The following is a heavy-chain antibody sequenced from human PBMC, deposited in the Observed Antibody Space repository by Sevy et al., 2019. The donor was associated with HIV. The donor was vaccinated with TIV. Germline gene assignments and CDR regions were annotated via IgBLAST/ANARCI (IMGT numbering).Heavy chain of an antibody. CDR1: GYSISSGYY. D-gene: IGHD7-27*01. V-gene: IGHV4-38-2*01. Sequence: SETLSLTCAVSGYSISSGYYWGWIRQPPGKGLEWIGSIYHSGSTYYNPSLKSRVTISVDTSKNQFSLKLSSVTAADTAVYYCARHAENWGGPFDIWGQGTMVTVSS. J-gene: IGHJ3*02. CDR2: IYHSGST. CDR3: ARHAENWGGPFDI.